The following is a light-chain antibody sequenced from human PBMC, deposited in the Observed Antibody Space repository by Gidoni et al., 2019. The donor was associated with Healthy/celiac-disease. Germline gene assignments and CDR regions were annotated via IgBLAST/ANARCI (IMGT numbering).Light chain of an antibody. CDR3: QVWDSSSDGV. CDR2: DDS. CDR1: NIGSKS. V-gene: IGLV3-21*02. J-gene: IGLJ3*02. Sequence: SYVLTQPPSVSVAPGQTARITCGGNNIGSKSVHWYQQKPGQAPVLVVYDDSDRPSGIPDRFSGSNSGNTATLTISRVEAGDEADYYCQVWDSSSDGVFGGGTKLTVL.